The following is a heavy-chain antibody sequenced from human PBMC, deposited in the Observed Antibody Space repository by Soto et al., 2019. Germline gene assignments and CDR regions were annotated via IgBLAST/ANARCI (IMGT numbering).Heavy chain of an antibody. CDR1: GGSISSSSYY. D-gene: IGHD1-26*01. Sequence: QLQLQESGPGLVKPSETLSLTCTVSGGSISSSSYYWGWIRQPPGKGLEWIGSIYYSGSTYYNPSHNSRVTITVDTSRNQFSLKLSSVTAADTAVYYGWYGGWGGRHYYYMDVWGKGSTVTVCS. J-gene: IGHJ6*03. CDR2: IYYSGST. V-gene: IGHV4-39*01. CDR3: WYGGWGGRHYYYMDV.